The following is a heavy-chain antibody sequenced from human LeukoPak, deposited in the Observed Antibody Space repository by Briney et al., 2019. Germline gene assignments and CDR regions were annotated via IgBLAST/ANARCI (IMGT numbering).Heavy chain of an antibody. CDR2: INSDGSST. V-gene: IGHV3-74*01. D-gene: IGHD1-26*01. CDR1: GFTFSSYW. CDR3: VSPYYD. Sequence: PGGSLRLSCAASGFTFSSYWMHWVRQAPGKGLVWVSLINSDGSSTSYADSVQGRFTISRDNAKNTLYLQMNSLRDEDTAVYYCVSPYYDWGQGTLVTVSS. J-gene: IGHJ4*02.